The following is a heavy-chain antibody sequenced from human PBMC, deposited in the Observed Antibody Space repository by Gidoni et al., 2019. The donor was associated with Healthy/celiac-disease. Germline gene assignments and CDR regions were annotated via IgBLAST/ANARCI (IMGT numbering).Heavy chain of an antibody. CDR1: GYSLTSYW. J-gene: IGHJ6*02. CDR3: AILGWEKGDTTDV. Sequence: EVQPVQSGAEVKKPGESLKISCKGSGYSLTSYWNGWVRQMPGKGREWMGIIYPGDSDTRYSPSFQGQVTISADKSISTAYLQWSSLKASDTAMYYCAILGWEKGDTTDVWGQGTTVTVSS. V-gene: IGHV5-51*01. CDR2: IYPGDSDT. D-gene: IGHD1-26*01.